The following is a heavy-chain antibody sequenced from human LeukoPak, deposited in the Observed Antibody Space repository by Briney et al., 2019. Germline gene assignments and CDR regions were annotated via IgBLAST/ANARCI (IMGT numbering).Heavy chain of an antibody. CDR3: VPTNSYNYYFDY. CDR2: INPNSGGT. D-gene: IGHD2-8*01. Sequence: ASVKVSCKTSGYTFTGYYIHWVRHAPGQGLEWMGWINPNSGGTNYAQKFQGRVTMTRDTSSSTAYVELSRLRSDDTAVYYCVPTNSYNYYFDYWGQGTLVTVSS. CDR1: GYTFTGYY. J-gene: IGHJ4*02. V-gene: IGHV1-2*02.